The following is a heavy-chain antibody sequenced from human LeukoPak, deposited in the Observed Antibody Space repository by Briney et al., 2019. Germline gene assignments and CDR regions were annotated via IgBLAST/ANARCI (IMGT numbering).Heavy chain of an antibody. CDR2: IRYDGSNK. CDR1: GFTFSSCG. V-gene: IGHV3-30*02. Sequence: GGSLRLSCAASGFTFSSCGMHWVRQAPGKGLEWVAFIRYDGSNKYYADSVKGRFTISRDNSKNTLYLQMNSLRAEDTAVYYCAKEAFTIFGVVNIPMYYFDYWGQGTLVTVSS. D-gene: IGHD3-3*01. CDR3: AKEAFTIFGVVNIPMYYFDY. J-gene: IGHJ4*02.